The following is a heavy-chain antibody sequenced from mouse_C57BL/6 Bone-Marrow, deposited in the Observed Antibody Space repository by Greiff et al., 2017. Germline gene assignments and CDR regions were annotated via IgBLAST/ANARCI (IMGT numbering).Heavy chain of an antibody. J-gene: IGHJ1*03. CDR2: ISSGGGYT. CDR1: GFTFSSYG. Sequence: EVKLVESGGDLVKPGGSLKLSCAASGFTFSSYGMSWVRQTPDKRLEWVATISSGGGYTYYPDNVQGRFTISRDNAKNTLYLQMSSLKSEDTAMYYVARRYYCARGRYFDVWGTGTTVTVSS. V-gene: IGHV5-6*02. CDR3: ARRYYCARGRYFDV. D-gene: IGHD1-1*01.